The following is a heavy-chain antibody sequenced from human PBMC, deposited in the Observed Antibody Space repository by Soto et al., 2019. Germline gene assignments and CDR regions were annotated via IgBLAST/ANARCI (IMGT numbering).Heavy chain of an antibody. J-gene: IGHJ6*02. Sequence: EVQLVESGGGLVQPGGSLRLSCAASGFTFSSYWMSWVRQAPGKGLEWVANIKQDGSEKYYGDSVKGRFTISRDNAKNSLYLQMNSLRAEDTAVYYCASSRVNYYYGMDVWGQGTTVTVSS. CDR1: GFTFSSYW. CDR2: IKQDGSEK. D-gene: IGHD3-10*01. CDR3: ASSRVNYYYGMDV. V-gene: IGHV3-7*03.